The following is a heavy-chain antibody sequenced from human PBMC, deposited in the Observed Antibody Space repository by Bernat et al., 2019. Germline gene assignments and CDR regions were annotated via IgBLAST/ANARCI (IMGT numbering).Heavy chain of an antibody. CDR1: GGSISSYY. CDR3: AKGLTGTTDYGMDV. V-gene: IGHV4-59*08. Sequence: QVQLQESGPGLVKPSETLSLTCTVSGGSISSYYWSWIRQPPGKGLEWIGYIYYSGSTNYNPSLKSRVTISVDTSKNQFSLKLSSVTAADTAVYYCAKGLTGTTDYGMDVWGQGTTVTVSS. J-gene: IGHJ6*02. D-gene: IGHD1-20*01. CDR2: IYYSGST.